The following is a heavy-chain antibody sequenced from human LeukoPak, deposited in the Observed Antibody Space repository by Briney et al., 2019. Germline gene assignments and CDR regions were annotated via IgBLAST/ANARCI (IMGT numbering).Heavy chain of an antibody. CDR1: GFTFSSYW. Sequence: GGSLRLSCAASGFTFSSYWMNWVRQAPGKGLEWVANIKQDGSEKYYEDSVKGRFTISRDNAKNSLYLQMNSLRAEDTAVYYCARRDCDSIKCRGSNWFDPWGQGTLVSVSS. CDR3: ARRDCDSIKCRGSNWFDP. V-gene: IGHV3-7*01. J-gene: IGHJ5*02. D-gene: IGHD3-22*01. CDR2: IKQDGSEK.